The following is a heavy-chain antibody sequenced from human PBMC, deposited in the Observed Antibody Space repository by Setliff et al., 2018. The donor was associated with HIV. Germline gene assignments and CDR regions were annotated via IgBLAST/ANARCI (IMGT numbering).Heavy chain of an antibody. V-gene: IGHV3-20*04. CDR3: ARASYYYDSSGWVDY. CDR1: GFTFSTYP. J-gene: IGHJ4*02. D-gene: IGHD3-22*01. Sequence: GGSLRLSCAASGFTFSTYPMSWVRQAPGKGLEWVSGINWNGGSTGYADSVKDRFTISRDNAKNSLYLQMNSLRAEDTAVYYCARASYYYDSSGWVDYWGQGTLVTVSS. CDR2: INWNGGST.